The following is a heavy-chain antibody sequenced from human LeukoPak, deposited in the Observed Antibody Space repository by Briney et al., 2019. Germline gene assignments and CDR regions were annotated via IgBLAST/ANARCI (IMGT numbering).Heavy chain of an antibody. CDR1: GFTVSSNY. D-gene: IGHD1/OR15-1a*01. J-gene: IGHJ6*02. CDR2: IYSGGST. Sequence: GGSLRLSCAASGFTVSSNYMSWVRQAPGEGLEWVSVIYSGGSTYYADSVKGRFTISRDNSKNTLYLQMNSLRAEDTAVYYCARGQAGANYYYGMDVWGQGTTVTVSS. CDR3: ARGQAGANYYYGMDV. V-gene: IGHV3-66*01.